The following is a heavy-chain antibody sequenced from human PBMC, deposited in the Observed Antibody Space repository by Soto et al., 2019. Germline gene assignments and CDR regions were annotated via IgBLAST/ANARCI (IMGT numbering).Heavy chain of an antibody. CDR1: GGSISSYY. V-gene: IGHV4-59*01. CDR2: IYYSGST. J-gene: IGHJ4*02. Sequence: SETLSLTCTVSGGSISSYYWSWIRQPPGKGLEWIGYIYYSGSTNYNPSLKSRVTISVDTSKNQFSLKLSSVTAADTAVYYCASLDDYGGNYVFDYWGQGTLVTVSS. CDR3: ASLDDYGGNYVFDY. D-gene: IGHD4-17*01.